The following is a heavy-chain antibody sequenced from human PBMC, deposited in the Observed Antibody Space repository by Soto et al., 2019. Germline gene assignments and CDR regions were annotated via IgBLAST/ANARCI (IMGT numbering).Heavy chain of an antibody. D-gene: IGHD6-13*01. Sequence: GGSLRLSCAASGFTFSSYGMHWVHQAPGKGLEWVAVISYDGSNKYYADSVKGRFTISRDNSKNTLYLQMNSLRAEDTAVYYCAKDRAREQPLYGMDVWGQGTTVTVSS. J-gene: IGHJ6*02. V-gene: IGHV3-30*18. CDR1: GFTFSSYG. CDR2: ISYDGSNK. CDR3: AKDRAREQPLYGMDV.